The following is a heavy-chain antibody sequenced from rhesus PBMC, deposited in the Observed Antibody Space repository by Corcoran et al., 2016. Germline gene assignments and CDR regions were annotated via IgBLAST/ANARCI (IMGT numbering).Heavy chain of an antibody. J-gene: IGHJ6*01. V-gene: IGHV4-169*02. CDR2: IYGSGSST. Sequence: QLQLQESGPGLVKPSETLSVTCAVSGGSIRSSYWSWIRQAPGKGLEWIGYIYGSGSSTNYNPSLKIRVTLSVDTSKNQLSLKLSSVTAADTTVYYCASTGMEDSWGQGVVVTVSS. CDR1: GGSIRSSY. CDR3: ASTGMEDS. D-gene: IGHD1-1-1*01.